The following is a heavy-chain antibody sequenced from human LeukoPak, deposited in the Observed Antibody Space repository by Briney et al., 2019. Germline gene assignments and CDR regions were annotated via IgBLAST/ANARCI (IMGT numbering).Heavy chain of an antibody. Sequence: SVKVSCKASGGTFSSYAISWVRQAPGQGLEWMGGIIPIFGTANYAQKFQGRVTMTTDTSTSTAYMELRSLRSDDTAVYYCARGGYGSGLVDPWGQGTLVTVSS. CDR2: IIPIFGTA. J-gene: IGHJ5*02. V-gene: IGHV1-69*05. CDR1: GGTFSSYA. CDR3: ARGGYGSGLVDP. D-gene: IGHD3-10*01.